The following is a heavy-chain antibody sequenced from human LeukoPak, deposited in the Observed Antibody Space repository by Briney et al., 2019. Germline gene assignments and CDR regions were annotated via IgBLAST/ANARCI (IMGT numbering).Heavy chain of an antibody. J-gene: IGHJ4*01. CDR2: LSCSGITT. CDR3: AKGIYSSGWSYFDY. D-gene: IGHD6-19*01. CDR1: GFTFSNSA. Sequence: GGSLRLSCAASGFTFSNSAMNWVRQAPGKGLEWVSTLSCSGITTYYADSVKGRFTISRDNSKNTLYLQMNTLRAEDSALYYCAKGIYSSGWSYFDYWGHGTLVTVSS. V-gene: IGHV3-23*01.